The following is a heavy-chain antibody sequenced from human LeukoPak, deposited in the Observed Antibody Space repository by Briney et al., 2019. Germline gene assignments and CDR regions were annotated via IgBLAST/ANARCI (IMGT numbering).Heavy chain of an antibody. J-gene: IGHJ4*02. V-gene: IGHV1-2*02. D-gene: IGHD2-2*01. CDR2: INPNSGGT. CDR1: GYTLTGYY. Sequence: ASVKVSCKAAGYTLTGYYMHWVRQAPGQGLEWMGWINPNSGGTSYAQKFQGRVAMTRDTSISTAYMELSRLRSDDTAVYYCARGRCSSRSCYLFDYWGQGTLVTVSS. CDR3: ARGRCSSRSCYLFDY.